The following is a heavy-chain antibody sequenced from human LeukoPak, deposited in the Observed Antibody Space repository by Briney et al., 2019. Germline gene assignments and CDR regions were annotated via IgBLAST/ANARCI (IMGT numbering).Heavy chain of an antibody. V-gene: IGHV1-2*06. J-gene: IGHJ3*02. Sequence: ASVKVSCKASGYTFTGYYMHWVRQAPGQGLEWMGRINPNSGGTNYAQKFQGRVTMTRDTSISTAYMELSRLRSDDTAVYYCASQVGATTDAFDIWGQGTMVTASS. CDR1: GYTFTGYY. CDR2: INPNSGGT. D-gene: IGHD1-26*01. CDR3: ASQVGATTDAFDI.